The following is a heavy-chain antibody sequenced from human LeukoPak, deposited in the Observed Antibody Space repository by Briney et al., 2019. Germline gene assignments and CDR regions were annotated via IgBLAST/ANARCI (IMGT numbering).Heavy chain of an antibody. D-gene: IGHD2-2*01. CDR2: ISSGNSYI. CDR3: VRVEIGTYHGMDV. J-gene: IGHJ6*02. CDR1: GFTFSSYS. V-gene: IGHV3-21*01. Sequence: GGSLRLSCAASGFTFSSYSMNWVRQAPGKGLEWVSSISSGNSYIYYADSVKGRFTISRDNAKNTLYLQMNSLRVEDTAVYYCVRVEIGTYHGMDVWGQGTTVTVSS.